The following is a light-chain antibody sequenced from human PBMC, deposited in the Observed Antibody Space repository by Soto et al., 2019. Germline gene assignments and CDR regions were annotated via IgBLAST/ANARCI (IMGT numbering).Light chain of an antibody. CDR3: QQRSKWLT. V-gene: IGKV3-11*01. J-gene: IGKJ4*01. Sequence: ETVLTQSPATLSLSPGERATLSCRASQSISTYLAWYQQKPGQAPRLLIYDASNRATGIPARFSGRGSGTDFTLTISSLEPEDFAVYYCQQRSKWLTFGVVTKGESK. CDR1: QSISTY. CDR2: DAS.